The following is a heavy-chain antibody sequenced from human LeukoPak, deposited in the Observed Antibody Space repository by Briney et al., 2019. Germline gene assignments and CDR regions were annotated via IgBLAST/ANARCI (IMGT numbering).Heavy chain of an antibody. J-gene: IGHJ4*02. Sequence: GASVRVSCKSSGYTFTDYYMHWVRQAPGQGPEWMAWINPNNGGTNYAQKFQGRVTMTRDTSISTAYMELSRLRSDDTAVYFCARLNIPMGTFDYWGQGTLVTVSS. CDR3: ARLNIPMGTFDY. CDR2: INPNNGGT. D-gene: IGHD2-2*02. V-gene: IGHV1-2*02. CDR1: GYTFTDYY.